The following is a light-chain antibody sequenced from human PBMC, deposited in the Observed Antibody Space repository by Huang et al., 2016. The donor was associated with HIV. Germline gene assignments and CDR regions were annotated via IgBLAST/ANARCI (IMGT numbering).Light chain of an antibody. Sequence: EILMTQSPATLSVSPGERATLSCRASQSVNSNLAWYQQKRGQPPRLLIYCVVSRASGSPDRFSGSGSGTEFTLTISSLQSEDFAVYYCQQYNSWPPWAFGQGTTVEI. CDR2: CVV. V-gene: IGKV3-15*01. J-gene: IGKJ1*01. CDR3: QQYNSWPPWA. CDR1: QSVNSN.